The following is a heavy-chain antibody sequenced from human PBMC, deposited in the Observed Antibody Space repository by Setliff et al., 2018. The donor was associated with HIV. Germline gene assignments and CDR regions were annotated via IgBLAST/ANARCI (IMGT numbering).Heavy chain of an antibody. D-gene: IGHD1-26*01. J-gene: IGHJ5*02. V-gene: IGHV3-11*05. CDR1: GFTFSDHY. Sequence: GGSLRLSCAASGFTFSDHYMNWVRQAPGKGLEWVSYISKSGDYSNYADSVRGRFTISKDNAKNSLYLQMSSLRAEDTALYYCARDRYSGSFLSWFDPWGQGTLVTVSS. CDR3: ARDRYSGSFLSWFDP. CDR2: ISKSGDYS.